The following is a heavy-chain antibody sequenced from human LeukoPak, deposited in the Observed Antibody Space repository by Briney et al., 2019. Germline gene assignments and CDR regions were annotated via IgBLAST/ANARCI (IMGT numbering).Heavy chain of an antibody. CDR2: ISSSGNTI. CDR3: ARHPMTTVTFFDY. CDR1: GFTFSDYY. Sequence: GGSLRLSCAASGFTFSDYYMSWIRQAPGKGLEWVSYISSSGNTIYYADSVKGRFTISRDNAKNSLYLQMNSLRAEDTAEYFCARHPMTTVTFFDYWGQGTLVTVSS. V-gene: IGHV3-11*04. J-gene: IGHJ4*02. D-gene: IGHD4-17*01.